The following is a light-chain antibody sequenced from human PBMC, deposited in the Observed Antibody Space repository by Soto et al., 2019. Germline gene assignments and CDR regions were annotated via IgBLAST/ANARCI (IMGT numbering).Light chain of an antibody. CDR2: EVS. CDR3: CSYAGSSPPYV. J-gene: IGLJ1*01. CDR1: SRDVGSYNL. Sequence: QSVLTQPASVSVSPGQSITISCTGTSRDVGSYNLVSWYQQHPGKAPKLMIYEVSKRPSGVSNRFSGSKSGNTASLTISGLQAEDEADYYCCSYAGSSPPYVFGTGTKVTVL. V-gene: IGLV2-23*02.